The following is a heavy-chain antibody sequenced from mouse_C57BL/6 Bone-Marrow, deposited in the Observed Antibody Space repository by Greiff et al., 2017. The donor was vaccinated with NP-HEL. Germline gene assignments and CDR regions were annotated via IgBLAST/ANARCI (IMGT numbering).Heavy chain of an antibody. J-gene: IGHJ3*01. V-gene: IGHV3-6*01. CDR1: GYSITSGYY. D-gene: IGHD1-2*01. CDR3: ARRGLLRPFAY. Sequence: DVQLQESGPGLVKPSQSLSLTCSVTGYSITSGYYWNWIRQFPGNKLEWMGYISYDGSNNYNPSLKNRISITRDTSKNQFFLKLNSVTTEDTATYYCARRGLLRPFAYWGQGTLVTVSA. CDR2: ISYDGSN.